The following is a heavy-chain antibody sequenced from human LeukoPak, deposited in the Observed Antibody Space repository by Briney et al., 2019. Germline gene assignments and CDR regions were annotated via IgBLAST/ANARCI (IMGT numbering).Heavy chain of an antibody. Sequence: PSETLSLTCTVSGGSISSSSYYWGWIRQPPGRGLEWIGGIYYSGSTYYNPSLKSRVTISVDTSKNQFSLKLSSVSAADTAVYYCARRGYCSGGSCYAGLNWFDPWGQGTLVTVSS. CDR3: ARRGYCSGGSCYAGLNWFDP. CDR1: GGSISSSSYY. D-gene: IGHD2-15*01. J-gene: IGHJ5*02. V-gene: IGHV4-39*07. CDR2: IYYSGST.